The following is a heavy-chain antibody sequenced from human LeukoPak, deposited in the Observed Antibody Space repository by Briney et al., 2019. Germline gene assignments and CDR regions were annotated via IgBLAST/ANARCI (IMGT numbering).Heavy chain of an antibody. D-gene: IGHD5-18*01. CDR1: GFTLSSDE. CDR3: ATNTPMGHYFDN. Sequence: PGGSLRLSCAASGFTLSSDEMNWVRQAPGTGLQWVSYISGSGSTIYYADSVKGRFTISRDNAKNSLYLQMNSLKAEDTAVYYCATNTPMGHYFDNWGQGTLVTVSS. CDR2: ISGSGSTI. J-gene: IGHJ4*02. V-gene: IGHV3-48*03.